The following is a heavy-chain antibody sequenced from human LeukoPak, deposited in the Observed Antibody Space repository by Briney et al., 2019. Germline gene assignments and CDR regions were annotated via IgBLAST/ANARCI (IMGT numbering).Heavy chain of an antibody. V-gene: IGHV3-23*01. J-gene: IGHJ4*02. CDR2: ISGSGDIT. Sequence: AGGSLRLSCATSGFTFSSSYMGWVRQHPEKGLEWVAEISGSGDITYYPDSVKGRFTISRDNSKGTLYMQMNSLRVEDTALYYCAKASRQGAVASPLDYWGQGTLVTVSS. D-gene: IGHD6-19*01. CDR1: GFTFSSSY. CDR3: AKASRQGAVASPLDY.